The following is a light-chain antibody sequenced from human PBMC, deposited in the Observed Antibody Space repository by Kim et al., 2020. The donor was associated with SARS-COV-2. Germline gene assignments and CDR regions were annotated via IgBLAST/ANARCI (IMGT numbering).Light chain of an antibody. V-gene: IGKV3-20*01. CDR1: QSVSSSY. J-gene: IGKJ2*01. Sequence: EIVLTQSPGTLSLSPGERVTLSCRASQSVSSSYLAWYQQKPGQAPRLLIYDASSRATGIPDRFSGSGSGTDFTLTISRLEPEDFAVYYCQQYGSSYTFGQGTKLEI. CDR3: QQYGSSYT. CDR2: DAS.